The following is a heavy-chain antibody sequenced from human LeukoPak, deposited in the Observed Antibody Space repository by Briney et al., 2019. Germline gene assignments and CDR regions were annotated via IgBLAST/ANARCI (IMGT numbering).Heavy chain of an antibody. CDR3: ARDTTAGIVVVRHWFDP. Sequence: ASVKVSCKASGYTFTSYDINWVRQATGQGLEWMGWMNPNSGNTGYAQKFQGRVTMTRNTSISKAYMELSSLRAEDTAVYYCARDTTAGIVVVRHWFDPWGQGTLVTVSS. CDR1: GYTFTSYD. J-gene: IGHJ5*02. D-gene: IGHD2-2*01. CDR2: MNPNSGNT. V-gene: IGHV1-8*01.